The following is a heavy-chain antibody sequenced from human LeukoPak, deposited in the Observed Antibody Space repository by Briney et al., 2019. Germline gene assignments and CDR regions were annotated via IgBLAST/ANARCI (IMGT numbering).Heavy chain of an antibody. D-gene: IGHD3-10*01. CDR1: GYTFTNYW. J-gene: IGHJ4*02. CDR3: ARTGGGSGSYPPYNDY. CDR2: IYPGDSDT. Sequence: GESLKISCKGSGYTFTNYWLGWVRQMPGKGLEWMGIIYPGDSDTRYSPSFQGQVTISADKSISTAYLQWSSLKASDTAMYYCARTGGGSGSYPPYNDYWGQGTLVTVSS. V-gene: IGHV5-51*01.